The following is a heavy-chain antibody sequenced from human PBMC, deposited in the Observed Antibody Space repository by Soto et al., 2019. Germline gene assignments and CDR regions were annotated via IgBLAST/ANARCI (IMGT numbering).Heavy chain of an antibody. D-gene: IGHD3-3*01. CDR3: ARGLEYTGMDV. CDR2: IYHSGST. J-gene: IGHJ6*02. CDR1: GYSISSGYY. Sequence: SETLSLTCAVSGYSISSGYYWGWIRQPPGKGLDWIGTIYHSGSTYYNPSPMSRVTISIDTSKNHFSLKLTSVTAADAAMYYCARGLEYTGMDVWGQGTTVTVSS. V-gene: IGHV4-38-2*01.